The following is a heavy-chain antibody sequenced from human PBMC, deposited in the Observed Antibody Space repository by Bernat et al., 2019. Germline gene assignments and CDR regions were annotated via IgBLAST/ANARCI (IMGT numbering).Heavy chain of an antibody. Sequence: QVQVQQWGAGLLKPSETLSLTCAVYGESFSGYYWSWVRQPPGKGLEWLGEISHSGSTNYNPSLKSRVTISVDPSKNQLSLKLRSVTAADTAVYYCARFDIRPGYCSSTSCYDGAITRNYFYYTDVWGKGTSVTVSS. J-gene: IGHJ6*03. CDR2: ISHSGST. V-gene: IGHV4-34*01. CDR3: ARFDIRPGYCSSTSCYDGAITRNYFYYTDV. D-gene: IGHD2-2*01. CDR1: GESFSGYY.